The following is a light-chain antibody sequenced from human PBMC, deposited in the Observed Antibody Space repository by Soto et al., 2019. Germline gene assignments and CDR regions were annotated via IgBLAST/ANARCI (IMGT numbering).Light chain of an antibody. CDR3: QQYNNWPLT. J-gene: IGKJ5*01. Sequence: IVMTQSPVTLSVSPWDRSTLSCRANQSISYTLAWYQQQPGQTPSLLIYDTSTTATGIPARFSGSGSATDFTLTISSLQAEDFTVYYCQQYNNWPLTFGRGTRLEIK. V-gene: IGKV3D-15*01. CDR2: DTS. CDR1: QSISYT.